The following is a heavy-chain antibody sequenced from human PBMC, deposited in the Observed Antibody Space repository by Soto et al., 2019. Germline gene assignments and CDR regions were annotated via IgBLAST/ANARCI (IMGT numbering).Heavy chain of an antibody. CDR1: GYSFNTYW. J-gene: IGHJ5*02. D-gene: IGHD2-15*01. Sequence: ESLKISWKASGYSFNTYWIGWVRQMPGKGLEWMGIIYPGDSDTRYSPSFRGQVIISADKSISTAYLQWSSLKASDTAIYYCARHLGFCSSDSCRIEGLDPWGQRTLVTVSS. CDR3: ARHLGFCSSDSCRIEGLDP. CDR2: IYPGDSDT. V-gene: IGHV5-51*01.